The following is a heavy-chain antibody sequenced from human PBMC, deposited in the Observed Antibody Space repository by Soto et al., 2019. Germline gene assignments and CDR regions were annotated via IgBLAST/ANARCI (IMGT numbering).Heavy chain of an antibody. CDR3: AKSEGVFGTGFGGRYYLVDV. Sequence: PGGSLRLSCAASGFTFRSYAMSWVRQAPGKGLEWVSVISGSGDSTYYADSVKGRFTISRDNSKNTLYLQMNSLRAEDTAVYYCAKSEGVFGTGFGGRYYLVDVCGRGTTVAVSS. CDR1: GFTFRSYA. CDR2: ISGSGDST. V-gene: IGHV3-23*01. J-gene: IGHJ6*04. D-gene: IGHD1-26*01.